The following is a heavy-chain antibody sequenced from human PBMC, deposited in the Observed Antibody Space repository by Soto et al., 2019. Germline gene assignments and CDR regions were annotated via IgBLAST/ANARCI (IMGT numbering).Heavy chain of an antibody. CDR3: ARAGRYGSGSYYIDY. Sequence: QVQLVQSGAEVKKPGASVKVSCKASGYTFTSYGISWVRQAPGQGLEWMGWISAYNGNTNYAQKLQGRVTMTTDTSTSTAYMGLRSLRSADTAGYYCARAGRYGSGSYYIDYWGQGTLVTVSS. J-gene: IGHJ4*02. CDR1: GYTFTSYG. CDR2: ISAYNGNT. V-gene: IGHV1-18*01. D-gene: IGHD3-10*01.